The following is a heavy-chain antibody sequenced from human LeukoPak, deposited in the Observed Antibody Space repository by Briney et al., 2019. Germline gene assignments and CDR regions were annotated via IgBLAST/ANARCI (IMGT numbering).Heavy chain of an antibody. CDR2: MFYSGST. V-gene: IGHV4-59*08. CDR3: ARLQDSSGWLIDY. Sequence: SETLSLTCTVSGGSISTSYWSWIRQPPGRGLEWIGYMFYSGSTKYNPSLKSRVTMSVDTSTNQFSLRLTSVTAADTAVYYCARLQDSSGWLIDYWGQGTLVTVSS. D-gene: IGHD6-19*01. J-gene: IGHJ4*02. CDR1: GGSISTSY.